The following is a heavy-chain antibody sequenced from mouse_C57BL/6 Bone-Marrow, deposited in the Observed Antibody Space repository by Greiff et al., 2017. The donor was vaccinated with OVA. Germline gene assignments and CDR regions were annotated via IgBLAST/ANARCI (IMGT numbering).Heavy chain of an antibody. CDR3: ARDATYYSNYGAMDY. V-gene: IGHV7-1*01. CDR1: GFTFSDFY. CDR2: SRNKANDYTT. D-gene: IGHD2-5*01. Sequence: EVNLVESGGGLVQSGRSLRLSCATSGFTFSDFYMEWVRQAPGKGLEWIAASRNKANDYTTEYSASVKGRFIVSRDTSQSILYLQMNALRAEDTAIYYCARDATYYSNYGAMDYWGQGTSVTVSS. J-gene: IGHJ4*01.